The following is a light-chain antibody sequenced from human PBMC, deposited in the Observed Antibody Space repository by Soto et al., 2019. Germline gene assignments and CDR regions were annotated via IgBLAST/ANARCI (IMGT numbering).Light chain of an antibody. CDR2: ATS. V-gene: IGKV1D-8*01. Sequence: VIWMTQSPSLISASTGDRVNISCRMSQAISSHLAWYQQKPGKAPNLLLFATSTLQGGVPSRFSGSGSGTDFTLSISSLQSEDFATYYCQQYYTFPYTFGRGT. J-gene: IGKJ2*01. CDR3: QQYYTFPYT. CDR1: QAISSH.